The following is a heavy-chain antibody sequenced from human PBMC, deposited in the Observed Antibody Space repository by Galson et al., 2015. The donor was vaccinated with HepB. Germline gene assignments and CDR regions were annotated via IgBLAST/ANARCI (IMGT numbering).Heavy chain of an antibody. J-gene: IGHJ5*02. D-gene: IGHD3-10*01. CDR2: TYYRSNWYN. Sequence: CAISGDSVSSNSVTWNWIRQSPSRGLEWLGRTYYRSNWYNHYAVSVKSRITINPDTSKNQFSLQLNSVTPEDTAVYYCTRVDINMVGGGGWFDPWGQGTLVTVSS. CDR3: TRVDINMVGGGGWFDP. CDR1: GDSVSSNSVT. V-gene: IGHV6-1*01.